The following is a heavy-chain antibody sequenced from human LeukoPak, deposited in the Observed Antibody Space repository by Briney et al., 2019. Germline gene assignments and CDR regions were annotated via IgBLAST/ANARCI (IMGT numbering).Heavy chain of an antibody. J-gene: IGHJ4*02. CDR3: ASGHGGNLSGLFDY. CDR1: GFTFSSYA. D-gene: IGHD4-23*01. Sequence: PGGSLRLSCAASGFTFSSYAMHWVRQAPGKGLEYVSAISSNGGSTYYADSVKGRFTISRDNSKNTLYLQMGSLRAEDMAVYYCASGHGGNLSGLFDYWGQGTLVTVSS. V-gene: IGHV3-64*02. CDR2: ISSNGGST.